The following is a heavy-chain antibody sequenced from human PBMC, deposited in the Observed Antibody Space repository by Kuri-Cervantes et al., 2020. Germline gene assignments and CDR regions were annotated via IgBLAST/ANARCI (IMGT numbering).Heavy chain of an antibody. Sequence: GSLRLSCAVYGGSFSGYYWSWIRQPPGKGLEWIGEINHSGSTYYNPSLKSRVTISVDTSKNQFSLKLSSVTAADTAVYYCARHWNRNNGGAFDIWGQGTMVTVSS. J-gene: IGHJ3*02. D-gene: IGHD1-14*01. CDR1: GGSFSGYY. CDR2: INHSGST. CDR3: ARHWNRNNGGAFDI. V-gene: IGHV4-34*01.